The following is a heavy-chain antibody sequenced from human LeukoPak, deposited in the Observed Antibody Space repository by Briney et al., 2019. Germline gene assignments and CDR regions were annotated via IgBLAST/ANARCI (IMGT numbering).Heavy chain of an antibody. CDR3: AKGGRYDSGGPNSV. V-gene: IGHV3-23*01. J-gene: IGHJ3*01. D-gene: IGHD3-22*01. Sequence: RTGGSLRLSCAASGFTFSSYAMSWVRQAPGKGLEWVSAISGSGGGTYYADSVKGRFTISRDNSKNTLYLQMNSLRAEDAAVYYCAKGGRYDSGGPNSVWGQGTMVTVSS. CDR1: GFTFSSYA. CDR2: ISGSGGGT.